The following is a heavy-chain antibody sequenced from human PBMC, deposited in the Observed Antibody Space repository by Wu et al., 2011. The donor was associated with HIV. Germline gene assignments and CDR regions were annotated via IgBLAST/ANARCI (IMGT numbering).Heavy chain of an antibody. CDR3: ARTGFTFWSGYPGDYYMDV. D-gene: IGHD3-3*01. CDR1: GYTFTGHY. Sequence: QVQLVQSGAEVRNPGASVKVSCKASGYTFTGHYMHWVRQAPGQGLEWMGWINPNSGGTHYTQKFQGRLRITADKSTNTSHMELSSLTTEDTAVYYCARTGFTFWSGYPGDYYMDVWGKGTTVTVSS. J-gene: IGHJ6*03. V-gene: IGHV1-2*02. CDR2: INPNSGGT.